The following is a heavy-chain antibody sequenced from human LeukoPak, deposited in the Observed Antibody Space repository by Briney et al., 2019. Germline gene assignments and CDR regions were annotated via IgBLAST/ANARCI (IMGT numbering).Heavy chain of an antibody. V-gene: IGHV3-30-3*01. D-gene: IGHD5-24*01. CDR3: ARGGAYNSISYY. Sequence: GGSLRLSCAASGFTFSGYAMHWVRQAPGKGLEWVAVTSYDGNNEYYADSVKGRFTISRDNSKNTLYLQMNSLRAEDTAVYYCARGGAYNSISYYWGQGTLVTVSS. J-gene: IGHJ4*02. CDR2: TSYDGNNE. CDR1: GFTFSGYA.